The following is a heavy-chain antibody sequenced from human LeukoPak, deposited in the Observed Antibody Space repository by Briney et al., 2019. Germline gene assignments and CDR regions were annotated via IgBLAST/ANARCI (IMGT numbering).Heavy chain of an antibody. J-gene: IGHJ4*02. CDR1: GGSISSYY. D-gene: IGHD6-25*01. V-gene: IGHV4-38-2*02. CDR3: ARVNSRLAYFDY. Sequence: TSETLSLTCTVSGGSISSYYWGWIRQPPGKGLEWIGSIYHSGNTYYNPSLKSRLTISLDTSKNQFSLKLRSLTAADTAVYYCARVNSRLAYFDYWGQGTLVTVSS. CDR2: IYHSGNT.